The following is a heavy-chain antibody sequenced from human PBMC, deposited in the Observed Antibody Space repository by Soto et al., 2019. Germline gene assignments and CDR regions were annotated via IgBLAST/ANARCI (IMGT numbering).Heavy chain of an antibody. D-gene: IGHD3-3*01. CDR3: ARDAPGGFLEWSPCYGMDV. CDR2: ISYDGSNK. V-gene: IGHV3-30-3*01. Sequence: QVQLVESGGGVVQPGRSLRLSCAASGFTFSSYAMHWVRQAPGKGLEWVAVISYDGSNKYYADSVKGRFTISRDNSKNTLYLQMNSLRAEDTAVYYCARDAPGGFLEWSPCYGMDVWGQGTTVTVSS. J-gene: IGHJ6*02. CDR1: GFTFSSYA.